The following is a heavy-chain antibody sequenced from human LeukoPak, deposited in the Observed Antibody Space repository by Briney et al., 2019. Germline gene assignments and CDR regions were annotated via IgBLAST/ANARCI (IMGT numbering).Heavy chain of an antibody. V-gene: IGHV3-49*04. J-gene: IGHJ4*02. CDR2: IRSKAYGGTP. Sequence: GGSLRLSCTVSGFTVSSNSMTWVRQAPGKGLEWVGFIRSKAYGGTPEYAASVKGRFTISRDDSKSIAYLQMNSLKTEDTAVYYCTRDQTPYYWGQGTLVTVSS. CDR1: GFTVSSNS. CDR3: TRDQTPYY.